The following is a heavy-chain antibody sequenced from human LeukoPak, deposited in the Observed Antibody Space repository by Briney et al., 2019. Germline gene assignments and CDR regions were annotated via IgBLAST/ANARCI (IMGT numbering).Heavy chain of an antibody. CDR3: ATRDTAMVEDY. D-gene: IGHD5-18*01. V-gene: IGHV1-24*01. CDR2: FDPEDGET. Sequence: ASVKVSCKVSGYTLTELSMHWVRQAPGKGLEWMGGFDPEDGETIYAQKFQGRVTITEDTSTDTAYMELSSLGSEDTAVYYCATRDTAMVEDYWGQGTLVTVSS. CDR1: GYTLTELS. J-gene: IGHJ4*02.